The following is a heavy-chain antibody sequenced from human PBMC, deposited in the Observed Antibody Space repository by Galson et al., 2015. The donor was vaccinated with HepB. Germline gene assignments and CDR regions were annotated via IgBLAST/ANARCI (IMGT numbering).Heavy chain of an antibody. V-gene: IGHV4-34*01. CDR1: GGSFSDYY. D-gene: IGHD2-2*01. Sequence: ETLSLTCAVYGGSFSDYYWSWIRQPPGKGLEWIGEINHSGSTNYNPSLKSRVTISVDTSKKQFSLELSSVTAADTAVYYRARWPWTYCSSTSCYSYYGMDVWGQGTTVTVSS. CDR2: INHSGST. CDR3: ARWPWTYCSSTSCYSYYGMDV. J-gene: IGHJ6*02.